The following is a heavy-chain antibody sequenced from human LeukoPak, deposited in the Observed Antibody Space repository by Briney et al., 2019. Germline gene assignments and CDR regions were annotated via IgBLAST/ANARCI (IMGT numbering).Heavy chain of an antibody. CDR3: AKFRLPGIGLRDWFFDL. J-gene: IGHJ2*01. D-gene: IGHD3-10*01. CDR1: GGSISTYY. V-gene: IGHV4-59*08. Sequence: PSETPSLTCTVSGGSISTYYWSWIRQPPGEGLEWIGYIYNNGINNYNPSLRSRVTISIDTSKNQLSLKLNSVTAADTAVYYCAKFRLPGIGLRDWFFDLWGRGALVTVSS. CDR2: IYNNGIN.